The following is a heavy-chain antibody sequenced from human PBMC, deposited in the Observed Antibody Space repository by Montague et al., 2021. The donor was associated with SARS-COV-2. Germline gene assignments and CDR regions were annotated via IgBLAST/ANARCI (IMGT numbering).Heavy chain of an antibody. CDR1: GGSISGYY. CDR2: IYYSGST. J-gene: IGHJ6*02. CDR3: ARLLRSCTNGVCRTYYYYYAMDV. Sequence: SETLSLTCTVSGGSISGYYWSWIRQPPGKGLEWIGYIYYSGSTKYNPFLESRVTVSVGRSKNQVSLKLSSVTAADTAVYYCARLLRSCTNGVCRTYYYYYAMDVWGQGTTVTVSS. V-gene: IGHV4-59*01. D-gene: IGHD2-8*01.